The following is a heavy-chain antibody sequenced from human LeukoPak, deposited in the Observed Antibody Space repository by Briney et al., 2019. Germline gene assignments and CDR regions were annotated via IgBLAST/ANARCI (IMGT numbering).Heavy chain of an antibody. CDR2: IYYSGTT. Sequence: SETLSLTCTVSGGSISSGGYYWSWIRQHPGKGLEWIGYIYYSGTTYYNPSLKSRLTISVDTSKNQFSLKLSSVTAADTAVYYCARLWGNPTSVVTPSYYFDYWGQGTLVTVSS. D-gene: IGHD4-23*01. CDR1: GGSISSGGYY. CDR3: ARLWGNPTSVVTPSYYFDY. J-gene: IGHJ4*02. V-gene: IGHV4-31*03.